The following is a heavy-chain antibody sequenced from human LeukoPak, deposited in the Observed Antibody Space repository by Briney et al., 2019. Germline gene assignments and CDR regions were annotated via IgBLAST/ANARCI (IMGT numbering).Heavy chain of an antibody. V-gene: IGHV1-2*02. Sequence: GASVKVSCKASGYTFTGYNMHWVLQAPGQGLEWMGWINPNSGGTNYAQKFQGRVTMTRDTSISTAYMELSRLRSDDTAVYYCAAGTVVPAAMSRLNYYYYYGMDVWGQGTTVTVSS. CDR3: AAGTVVPAAMSRLNYYYYYGMDV. CDR1: GYTFTGYN. D-gene: IGHD2-2*01. J-gene: IGHJ6*02. CDR2: INPNSGGT.